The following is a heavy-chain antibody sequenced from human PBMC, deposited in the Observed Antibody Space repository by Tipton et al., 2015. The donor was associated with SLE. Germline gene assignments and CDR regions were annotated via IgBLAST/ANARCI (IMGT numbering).Heavy chain of an antibody. CDR1: GGSISSGDYY. V-gene: IGHV4-61*08. J-gene: IGHJ4*02. D-gene: IGHD3-3*01. CDR3: ARSHLEWLLYYFDY. Sequence: TLSLTCTVSGGSISSGDYYWSWIRQPPGKGLEWIGYIYYSGSTNYNPSLKSRVTISVDTSKNQFSLKLSSVTAADTAVYYCARSHLEWLLYYFDYWGQGTLVTVSS. CDR2: IYYSGST.